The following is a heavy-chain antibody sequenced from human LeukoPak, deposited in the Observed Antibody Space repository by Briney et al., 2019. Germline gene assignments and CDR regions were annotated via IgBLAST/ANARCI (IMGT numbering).Heavy chain of an antibody. Sequence: GGSLRLSCAVSEFTVSSTYMSWVRQAPGKGLEWVSLMYSFGNTYYADSVKGRFTISRDNSKNTLYLQMNSLRAEDTALYYCARGKPVTGAPDYYSYGMDVWGQGTMVTVSS. CDR2: MYSFGNT. V-gene: IGHV3-53*01. D-gene: IGHD1-20*01. CDR1: EFTVSSTY. J-gene: IGHJ6*02. CDR3: ARGKPVTGAPDYYSYGMDV.